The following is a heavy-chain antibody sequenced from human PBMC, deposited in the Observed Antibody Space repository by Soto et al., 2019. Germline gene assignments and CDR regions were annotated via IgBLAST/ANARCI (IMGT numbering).Heavy chain of an antibody. J-gene: IGHJ4*02. CDR1: GFTFSSYA. CDR3: ATPPLDYYDSSGYPDY. CDR2: ISGSGGST. Sequence: PGGSLRLSCAASGFTFSSYAMSWVRQAPGKGLEWVSAISGSGGSTYYADSVKGRFTISRDNSKNTLYLQMNSLRAEDTAVYYCATPPLDYYDSSGYPDYWGQGTLVTVSS. V-gene: IGHV3-23*01. D-gene: IGHD3-22*01.